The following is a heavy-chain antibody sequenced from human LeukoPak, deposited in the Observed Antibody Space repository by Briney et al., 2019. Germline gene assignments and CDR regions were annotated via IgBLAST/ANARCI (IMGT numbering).Heavy chain of an antibody. Sequence: SETLSLTCAVYGGSFSGYYWSWIRQPPGKGLEWIGEINHSGSTNYNPSLKSRVTISVDTSKNQFSLKLSSVTAADTAVYHCAGRFLGLYYFDYWGQGTLVTVSS. V-gene: IGHV4-34*01. J-gene: IGHJ4*02. CDR3: AGRFLGLYYFDY. CDR2: INHSGST. CDR1: GGSFSGYY. D-gene: IGHD3-3*01.